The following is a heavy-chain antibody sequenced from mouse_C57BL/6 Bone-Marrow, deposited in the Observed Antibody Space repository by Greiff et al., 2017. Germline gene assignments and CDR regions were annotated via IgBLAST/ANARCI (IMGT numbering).Heavy chain of an antibody. D-gene: IGHD2-4*01. CDR3: ASHELSDSFDY. J-gene: IGHJ2*01. V-gene: IGHV1-62-2*01. Sequence: VQLRQSGAELVKPGASVKLSCKASGYTFTEYTIHWVKQRSGQGLEWIGWFYPGSGSIKYNENFKDKATLTADKSSSTVYMELSRMTSAASAVYCCASHELSDSFDYWGQGTTLTVSS. CDR1: GYTFTEYT. CDR2: FYPGSGSI.